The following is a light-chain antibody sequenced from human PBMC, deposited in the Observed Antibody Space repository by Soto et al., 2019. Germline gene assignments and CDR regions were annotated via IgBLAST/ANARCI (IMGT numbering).Light chain of an antibody. J-gene: IGKJ3*01. CDR2: GAS. CDR3: QQYDNLPFT. CDR1: QDISNY. Sequence: DIQMTQSPSSLSASVGDRVTITCQASQDISNYLNWFQQKPGKAPKLLIHGASNLETGVPSRFSGSGSGTDFTLTISSLQPEDIATYYCQQYDNLPFTFGAGTKVDI. V-gene: IGKV1-33*01.